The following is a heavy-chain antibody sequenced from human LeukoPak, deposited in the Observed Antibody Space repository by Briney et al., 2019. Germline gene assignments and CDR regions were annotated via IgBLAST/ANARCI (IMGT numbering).Heavy chain of an antibody. D-gene: IGHD2-2*01. J-gene: IGHJ4*02. CDR3: AREGVSYCSSTSCPLGY. CDR2: INHSGST. V-gene: IGHV4-34*01. Sequence: SETLSLTXAVYGGSFSGYYWSWIRQPPGKGLEWIGEINHSGSTNYNPSLKSRVTISVDTSKNQFSRKLSSVTAADTAVYYCAREGVSYCSSTSCPLGYWGQGTLVTVSS. CDR1: GGSFSGYY.